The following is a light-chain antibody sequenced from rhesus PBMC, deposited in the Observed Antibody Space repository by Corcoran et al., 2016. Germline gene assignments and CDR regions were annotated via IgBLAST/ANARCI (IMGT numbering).Light chain of an antibody. J-gene: IGKJ4*01. CDR1: QSISSW. Sequence: DIQMTQSPSSLSASVGDTVTITCRASQSISSWLAWYQQKPGKAPKLLIYKASKLKSGVPSRFSGSGSGTDFTLSISSLQSEDFTTYYCQQYSSSPLTFGGGTKVEIK. CDR3: QQYSSSPLT. V-gene: IGKV1-22*01. CDR2: KAS.